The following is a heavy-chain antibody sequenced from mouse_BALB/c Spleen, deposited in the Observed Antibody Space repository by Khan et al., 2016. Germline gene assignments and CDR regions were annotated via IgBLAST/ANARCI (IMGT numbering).Heavy chain of an antibody. Sequence: VQLQESGAELVRPGSSVKISCKASGYAFSGYWMNWVKQRPGQGLEWIGQIYPGDGDTNYNGKFKGTATMTDDKSSSTAYMKLRSLTAEDSAVYLCAMGSPFASWGQGTLVTVSA. CDR3: AMGSPFAS. CDR2: IYPGDGDT. V-gene: IGHV1-80*01. D-gene: IGHD1-1*02. CDR1: GYAFSGYW. J-gene: IGHJ3*01.